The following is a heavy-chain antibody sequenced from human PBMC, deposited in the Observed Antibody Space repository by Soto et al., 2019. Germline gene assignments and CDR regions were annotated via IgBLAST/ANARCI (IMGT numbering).Heavy chain of an antibody. CDR1: GYTFTGYY. J-gene: IGHJ4*02. D-gene: IGHD2-2*02. CDR3: ARDCSSTSCYTRKGDY. V-gene: IGHV1-2*02. Sequence: ASVKVSCKASGYTFTGYYMHWVRQAPGQGLEWMGWINPNSGGTNYAQKFQGRVTMTRDTSISTAYMELSRLRSDDTAVYYCARDCSSTSCYTRKGDYWGQGTLVTV. CDR2: INPNSGGT.